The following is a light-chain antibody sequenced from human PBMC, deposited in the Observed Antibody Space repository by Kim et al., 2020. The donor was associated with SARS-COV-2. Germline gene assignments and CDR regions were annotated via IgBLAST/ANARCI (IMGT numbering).Light chain of an antibody. Sequence: ELTQPPSASGTPGQRVTISCSGSSSNIGSNPVNWYQQFPGTAPKLLIYTNNQWPSGVSDRFSGSKSGTSASLAISGLQSDDEADYYCAAWDDSLNGVIFGGGTQLTVL. J-gene: IGLJ2*01. CDR3: AAWDDSLNGVI. CDR2: TNN. CDR1: SSNIGSNP. V-gene: IGLV1-44*01.